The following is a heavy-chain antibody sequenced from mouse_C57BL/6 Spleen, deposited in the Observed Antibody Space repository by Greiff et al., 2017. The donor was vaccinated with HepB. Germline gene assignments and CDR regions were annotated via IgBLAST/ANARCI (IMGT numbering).Heavy chain of an antibody. J-gene: IGHJ3*01. CDR1: GYTFTSYG. CDR3: ARSEESSPFAY. D-gene: IGHD1-1*01. V-gene: IGHV1-81*01. Sequence: VQVVESGAELARPGASVKLSCKASGYTFTSYGISWVKQRTGQGLEWIGEIYPRSGNTYYNEKFKGKATLSADKSSSTAYMELRSLTSEDSAVYFCARSEESSPFAYWGQGTLVTVSA. CDR2: IYPRSGNT.